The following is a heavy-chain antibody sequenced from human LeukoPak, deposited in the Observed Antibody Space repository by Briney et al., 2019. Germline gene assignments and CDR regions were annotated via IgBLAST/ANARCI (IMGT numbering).Heavy chain of an antibody. J-gene: IGHJ6*03. Sequence: SETLSLSCTVSGGSFSSYYWSWIRQPAGKGLECIGRICISGSTSYNPSLKSRVTMSVDTSKNQFSLRLSSVTAADTAVYYCATANRYSLYMDVWGKGTTVTVSS. CDR3: ATANRYSLYMDV. D-gene: IGHD1-14*01. CDR1: GGSFSSYY. V-gene: IGHV4-4*07. CDR2: ICISGST.